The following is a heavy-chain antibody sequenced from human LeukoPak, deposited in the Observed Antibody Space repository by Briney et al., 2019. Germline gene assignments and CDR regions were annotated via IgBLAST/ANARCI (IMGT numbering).Heavy chain of an antibody. CDR3: ARSRITMVRGVLFDY. V-gene: IGHV1-8*02. CDR1: GCTFTSYD. CDR2: MNPNSGNT. Sequence: GASVKVSCKASGCTFTSYDINWVRQATGQGLEWMGWMNPNSGNTGYAQKFQGRVTMTRNTSISTAYMELSSLRSEDTAVYYCARSRITMVRGVLFDYWGQGTLVTVSS. D-gene: IGHD3-10*01. J-gene: IGHJ4*02.